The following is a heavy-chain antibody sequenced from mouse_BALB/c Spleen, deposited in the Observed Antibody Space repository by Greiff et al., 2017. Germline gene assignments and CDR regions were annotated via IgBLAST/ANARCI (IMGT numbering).Heavy chain of an antibody. D-gene: IGHD2-1*01. Sequence: EVQGVESGGGLVKPGGSLKLSCAASGFTFSSYTMSWVRQTPEKRLEWVATISSGGSYTYYPDSVKGRFTISRDNAKNTLYLQMSSLKSEDTAMYYCTSYGNSFAYWGQGTLVTVSA. J-gene: IGHJ3*01. CDR2: ISSGGSYT. CDR1: GFTFSSYT. CDR3: TSYGNSFAY. V-gene: IGHV5-6-4*01.